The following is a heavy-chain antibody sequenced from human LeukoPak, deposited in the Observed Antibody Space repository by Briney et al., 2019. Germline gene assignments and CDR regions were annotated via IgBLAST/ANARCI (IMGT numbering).Heavy chain of an antibody. J-gene: IGHJ5*02. CDR3: AARPYDTKTNSSPLET. Sequence: ASVKVSCKASGYSFSDFYIHWVRQAPGQGLEGMGMIKPSNGRTTSALKFQGSLTMTTDTSATPVYMELSSLRSEDTAVLHCAARPYDTKTNSSPLETWGQGTLVIVSS. D-gene: IGHD4-23*01. CDR1: GYSFSDFY. CDR2: IKPSNGRT. V-gene: IGHV1-46*01.